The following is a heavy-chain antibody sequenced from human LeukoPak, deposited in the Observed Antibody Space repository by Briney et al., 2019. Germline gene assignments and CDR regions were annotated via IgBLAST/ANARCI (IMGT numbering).Heavy chain of an antibody. J-gene: IGHJ4*02. Sequence: SETLSLTCAVYGGSFSGYYWSWIRQPPGKGLEWIGEINHSGSTNCNPSLKSRVTISVDTSKNQFSLKLSSVTAADTAVYYCARGRQWLGRPFDYWGQGTLVTVSS. V-gene: IGHV4-34*01. D-gene: IGHD6-19*01. CDR2: INHSGST. CDR1: GGSFSGYY. CDR3: ARGRQWLGRPFDY.